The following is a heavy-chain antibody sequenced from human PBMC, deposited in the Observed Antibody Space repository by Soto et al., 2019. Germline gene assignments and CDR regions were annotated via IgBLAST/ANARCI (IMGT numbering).Heavy chain of an antibody. V-gene: IGHV5-51*01. Sequence: GESLKISCKGSGYSFTSYWIGWVRQMPGKGLEWMGIIYPGDSATRYSPSFQGQVTISADKSISTAYLQWSSLEASDTAMYYCARTHYDFWSGEFDYWGQGTLVTVSS. CDR1: GYSFTSYW. J-gene: IGHJ4*02. CDR3: ARTHYDFWSGEFDY. D-gene: IGHD3-3*01. CDR2: IYPGDSAT.